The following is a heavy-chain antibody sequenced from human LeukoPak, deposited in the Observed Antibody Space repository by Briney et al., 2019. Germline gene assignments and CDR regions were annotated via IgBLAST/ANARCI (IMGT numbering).Heavy chain of an antibody. J-gene: IGHJ1*01. CDR1: GGSISSGGYY. D-gene: IGHD4-23*01. V-gene: IGHV4-31*03. Sequence: PSETLSLTCTVSGGSISSGGYYWSWIRQHLGKGLEWIGYIYYSGSTYYNPSLKSRVTISVDTSKNQFSLKLSSVTAADTAVYYCARGAGDDYGGNEYFQHWGQGTLVTVSS. CDR2: IYYSGST. CDR3: ARGAGDDYGGNEYFQH.